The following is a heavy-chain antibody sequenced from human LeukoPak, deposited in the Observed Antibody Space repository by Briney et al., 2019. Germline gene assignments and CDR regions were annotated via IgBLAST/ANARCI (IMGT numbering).Heavy chain of an antibody. Sequence: GGSLRLSCAASGFTFSSYWMSWVRQAPGKGLEWVANIKQDGSEKYYVDSVKGRFTISRDNAKNSLYLQMNSLRAEDTAVYYCARGLSGSYYEGRLDYWGQGTLVTVSS. D-gene: IGHD1-26*01. CDR3: ARGLSGSYYEGRLDY. J-gene: IGHJ4*02. V-gene: IGHV3-7*01. CDR1: GFTFSSYW. CDR2: IKQDGSEK.